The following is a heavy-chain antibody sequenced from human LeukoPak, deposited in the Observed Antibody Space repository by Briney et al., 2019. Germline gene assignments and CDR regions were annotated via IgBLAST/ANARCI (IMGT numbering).Heavy chain of an antibody. J-gene: IGHJ3*02. CDR2: IIPNSGGT. V-gene: IGHV1-2*02. Sequence: GASVKVSCKASGYTFTGYYMHWVRLVPGQGLEWMGWIIPNSGGTKYGQKFQGRVTMTRDTSIRTAYMELSNLESDDTAVYYCARDVCRESGGYGAFDIWGQGTMVTVSS. CDR3: ARDVCRESGGYGAFDI. CDR1: GYTFTGYY. D-gene: IGHD3-22*01.